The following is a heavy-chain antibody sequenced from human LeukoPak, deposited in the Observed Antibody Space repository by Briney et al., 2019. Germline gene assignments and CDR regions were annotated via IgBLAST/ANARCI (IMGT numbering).Heavy chain of an antibody. V-gene: IGHV4-59*01. J-gene: IGHJ4*02. CDR1: GASISGYY. CDR2: IYYSGST. D-gene: IGHD1-26*01. Sequence: SETLSLTCTVSGASISGYYWSWIRQPPGKGLEWIGYIYYSGSTNYNPSLKSRVTISVDPSKNQFSLKLSSVTAADTAVYYCARGQRSYFRAVDDWGQGTLVSVSS. CDR3: ARGQRSYFRAVDD.